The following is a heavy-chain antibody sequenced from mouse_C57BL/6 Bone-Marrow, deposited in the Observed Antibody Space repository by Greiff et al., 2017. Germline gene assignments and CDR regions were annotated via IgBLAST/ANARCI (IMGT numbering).Heavy chain of an antibody. CDR3: ASYYGCSYYYAMDY. CDR2: IDPANGNT. J-gene: IGHJ4*01. CDR1: GFNITNTY. V-gene: IGHV14-3*01. Sequence: VQLQQSVAELVRPGASVKLSCTASGFNITNTYMHWVKQRPEQGLEWIGRIDPANGNTKYAPKFQGKATITADPSSNTAYLQLSSLTSEDTAIFYCASYYGCSYYYAMDYWGQGTSVTVSS. D-gene: IGHD1-1*01.